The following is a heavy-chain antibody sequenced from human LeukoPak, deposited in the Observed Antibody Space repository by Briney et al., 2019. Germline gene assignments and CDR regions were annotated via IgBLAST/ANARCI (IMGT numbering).Heavy chain of an antibody. CDR2: IHPNNGDT. Sequence: DSVKVSCKASGYTFSGTGWYLYWLRQAPGQGLECMGWIHPNNGDTAYAQKFEGRVAMTRDTSISTAYMELRRLRPDDTAVYYCARGGSFHEFDIWGQGTMVIVSS. CDR1: GYTFSGTGWY. D-gene: IGHD3-10*01. CDR3: ARGGSFHEFDI. V-gene: IGHV1-2*02. J-gene: IGHJ3*02.